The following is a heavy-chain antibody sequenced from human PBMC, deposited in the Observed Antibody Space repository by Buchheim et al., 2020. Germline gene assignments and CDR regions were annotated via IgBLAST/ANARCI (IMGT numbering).Heavy chain of an antibody. V-gene: IGHV3-23*01. CDR3: AKDPPIQVSWASDYFDY. J-gene: IGHJ4*02. CDR2: ISGSGGST. CDR1: GFTFSSYT. Sequence: EVQLLESGGGLVQPGGSLRLSCTASGFTFSSYTMNWVRQAPGKGLEWVSTISGSGGSTYYADSVKGRFTISRDNSKNTLYLQMNSLRAEDTAVYYCAKDPPIQVSWASDYFDYWGQGTL. D-gene: IGHD2-21*01.